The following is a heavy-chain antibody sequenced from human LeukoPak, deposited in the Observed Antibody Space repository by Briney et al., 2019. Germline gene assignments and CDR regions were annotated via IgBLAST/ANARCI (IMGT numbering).Heavy chain of an antibody. CDR3: ARGDGYCSGGSCYLY. CDR1: GYTFSSYD. V-gene: IGHV1-2*02. CDR2: INPNSGGT. J-gene: IGHJ4*02. Sequence: ASVKVSCKASGYTFSSYDINWVRQATGQGLEWMGWINPNSGGTNYAQKFQGRVTMTRDTSISTAYMELSRLRSDDTAVYYCARGDGYCSGGSCYLYWGQGTLVTVSS. D-gene: IGHD2-15*01.